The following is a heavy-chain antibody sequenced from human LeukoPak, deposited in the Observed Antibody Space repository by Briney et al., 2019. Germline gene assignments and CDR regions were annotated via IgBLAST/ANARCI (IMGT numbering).Heavy chain of an antibody. J-gene: IGHJ3*02. CDR2: INPSGGRT. Sequence: GASVKVSCKASGYTFTSYYIHWVRQAPGQGLEWMGIINPSGGRTSYAQKFQGRVTMTRDMSTSTVYMELSRLSSDDTAVYYCARARDYYDSSGYYGRAFDIWGQGTMVTVSS. CDR1: GYTFTSYY. CDR3: ARARDYYDSSGYYGRAFDI. D-gene: IGHD3-22*01. V-gene: IGHV1-46*01.